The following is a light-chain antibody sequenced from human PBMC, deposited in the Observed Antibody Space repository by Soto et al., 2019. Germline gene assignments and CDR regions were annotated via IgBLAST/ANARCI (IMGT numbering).Light chain of an antibody. CDR1: QSVSNNY. CDR2: GAS. V-gene: IGKV3-20*01. CDR3: QQYGSSPLT. Sequence: EIVLTQSPGTLSLSPGERATLSCRASQSVSNNYLAWYQQKPGQAPRLLISGASSRATGIPDRFNGSGSGKDFTLTTSRLEPEDFAVYYCQQYGSSPLTFGGGTKVEIK. J-gene: IGKJ4*01.